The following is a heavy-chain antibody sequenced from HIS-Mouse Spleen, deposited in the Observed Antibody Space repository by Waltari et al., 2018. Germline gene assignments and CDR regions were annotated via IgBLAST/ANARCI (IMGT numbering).Heavy chain of an antibody. J-gene: IGHJ2*01. D-gene: IGHD6-13*01. CDR2: IYYSGST. Sequence: QLQLQESGPRLVKPPETLCLTCTLSGRSISSSRYYWVWIRQPPGKGLEWIGSIYYSGSTSYNPSLKSRVTISVDTSKNQFSLKLSSVTAADTAVYYCAREIPYSSSWYDWYFDLWGRGTLVTVSS. V-gene: IGHV4-39*07. CDR1: GRSISSSRYY. CDR3: AREIPYSSSWYDWYFDL.